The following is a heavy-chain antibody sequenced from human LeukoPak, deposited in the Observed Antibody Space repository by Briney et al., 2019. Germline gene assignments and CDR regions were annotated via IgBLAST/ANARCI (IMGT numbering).Heavy chain of an antibody. J-gene: IGHJ4*02. V-gene: IGHV3-49*03. CDR1: GFTFGDYS. CDR3: TRRKTFDY. CDR2: MRSKGAGGAT. Sequence: GGSLRLSCTGSGFTFGDYSMSWFRQAPGKGLEWVGLMRSKGAGGATEYAAFVKGRFTISRDDSKSIAYLQMNSLKTEDTAVYYCTRRKTFDYWGQGTLVTVSS.